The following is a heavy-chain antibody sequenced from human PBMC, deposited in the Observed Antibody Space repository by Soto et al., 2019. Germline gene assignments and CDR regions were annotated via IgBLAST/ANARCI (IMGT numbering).Heavy chain of an antibody. CDR3: GRYYAYKSFDI. CDR2: IIPIFGTA. CDR1: GGTFSSYA. V-gene: IGHV1-69*13. J-gene: IGHJ3*02. D-gene: IGHD3-16*01. Sequence: ASVKVCRKASGGTFSSYAISWVRQAPGQGLEWMGGIIPIFGTANYAQKFEGRVTITADESTSTAYMELRSLRSEDPAVYYCGRYYAYKSFDIWGQGTMVTVSS.